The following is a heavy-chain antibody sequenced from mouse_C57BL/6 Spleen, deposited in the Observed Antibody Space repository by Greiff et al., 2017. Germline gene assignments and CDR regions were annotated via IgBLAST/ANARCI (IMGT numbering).Heavy chain of an antibody. CDR2: ISSGSSTI. J-gene: IGHJ4*01. CDR1: GFTFSDYG. V-gene: IGHV5-17*01. CDR3: ARRYYDYDGLLAMDY. Sequence: EVKLMESGGGLVKPGGSLKLSCAASGFTFSDYGMHWVRQAPEKGLEWVAYISSGSSTIYSADTVKGRFTISRDNAKNTLFLQMTSLRSEDTAMYYCARRYYDYDGLLAMDYWGQGTSVTVSS. D-gene: IGHD2-4*01.